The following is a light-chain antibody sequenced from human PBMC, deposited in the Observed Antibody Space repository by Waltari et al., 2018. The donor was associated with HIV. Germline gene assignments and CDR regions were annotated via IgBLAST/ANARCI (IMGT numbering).Light chain of an antibody. J-gene: IGLJ2*01. Sequence: QSALTQPPSPSGSPGQSVNISCTWGDNTINHTKYVSWYQQHSGKPPKLIIFEVTKRPSGVPDRFSGSRSGNTASLFVSGLQPEDEATYFCSSFAGTNKLFGGGTKLTVL. CDR3: SSFAGTNKL. CDR2: EVT. CDR1: DNTINHTKY. V-gene: IGLV2-8*01.